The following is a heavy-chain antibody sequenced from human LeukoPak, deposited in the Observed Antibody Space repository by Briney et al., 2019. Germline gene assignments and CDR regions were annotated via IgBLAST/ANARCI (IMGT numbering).Heavy chain of an antibody. V-gene: IGHV3-30*04. D-gene: IGHD4-17*01. J-gene: IGHJ6*04. CDR2: TSYDGSSK. Sequence: GGSLRLSCAASGFTFSSYAIHWVRQAPGKGLERVAVTSYDGSSKYYADSVKGRFTISRDNPKNTLYMQMNSLRAEDTAVYYCARGTVTKAYYYGMDVWGKGTTVAVSS. CDR3: ARGTVTKAYYYGMDV. CDR1: GFTFSSYA.